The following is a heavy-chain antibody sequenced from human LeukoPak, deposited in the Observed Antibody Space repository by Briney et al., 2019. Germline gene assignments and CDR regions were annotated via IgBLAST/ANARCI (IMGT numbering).Heavy chain of an antibody. J-gene: IGHJ4*02. D-gene: IGHD3-16*01. CDR3: AREGGAYCFVH. CDR2: INPNSGGT. Sequence: ASVKVSCTASGYTLTGYFTGYYMHWVRQAPGQGLQWMGWINPNSGGTKYAQKFQGRVTMTSDTSIDTAYMELTSLRSDDTAMYYCAREGGAYCFVHWGQGTLVTVSS. V-gene: IGHV1-2*02. CDR1: GYTLTGYFTGYY.